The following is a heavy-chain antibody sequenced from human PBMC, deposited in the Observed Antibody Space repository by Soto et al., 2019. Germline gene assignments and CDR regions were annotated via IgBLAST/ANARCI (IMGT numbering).Heavy chain of an antibody. Sequence: VKVSCKASGYTFTSYFMHWVRQAPGQGLEWMGIINPSGGSTSYAQKFQGRVTMTRDTSTSTVYMELSSLRSEDTAVYYCARQYCSGGSCYTLDYWGQGTLVTSPQ. V-gene: IGHV1-46*01. CDR3: ARQYCSGGSCYTLDY. J-gene: IGHJ4*02. CDR1: GYTFTSYF. D-gene: IGHD2-15*01. CDR2: INPSGGST.